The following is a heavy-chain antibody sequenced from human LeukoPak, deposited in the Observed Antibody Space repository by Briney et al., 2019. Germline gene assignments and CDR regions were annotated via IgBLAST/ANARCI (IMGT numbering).Heavy chain of an antibody. D-gene: IGHD2-2*01. J-gene: IGHJ4*02. Sequence: GGSLRLSCAASGFTFSSYAMSWVRQAPGKGLEWVSAISGSGGSTYYADSVKGRLTISRDNSKNTLYLQMNSLRAEDTAVYYCAKLLPIVVVPAAMSDFDYWGQGTLVTVSS. CDR3: AKLLPIVVVPAAMSDFDY. CDR1: GFTFSSYA. V-gene: IGHV3-23*01. CDR2: ISGSGGST.